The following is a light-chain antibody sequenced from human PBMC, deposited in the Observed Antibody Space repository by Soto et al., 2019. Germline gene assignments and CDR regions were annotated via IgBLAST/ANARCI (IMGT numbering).Light chain of an antibody. V-gene: IGLV2-23*01. Sequence: QSALTQPASVSGSPGQSITISCTGTSSDIGIYNLVSWYQHHPGKAPKLMIYEGTKRPSGISNRFSGSKSGNTASLTISGLHAEDEANYYCCSYAGSRPYVLGTGAKVS. CDR2: EGT. J-gene: IGLJ1*01. CDR3: CSYAGSRPYV. CDR1: SSDIGIYNL.